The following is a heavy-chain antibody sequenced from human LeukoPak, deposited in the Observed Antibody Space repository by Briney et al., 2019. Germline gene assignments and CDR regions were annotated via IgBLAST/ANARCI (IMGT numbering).Heavy chain of an antibody. V-gene: IGHV1-69*13. J-gene: IGHJ3*02. CDR2: IIPIFGTA. CDR1: GGTFSSYA. D-gene: IGHD5-24*01. Sequence: ASVKVSCKASGGTFSSYAISWVRQAPGQGLEWMGGIIPIFGTANYAQKFQGRVTITADESTSTAYMELSSLRSEDTAVYYCARDQPRGMATINRDDAFDIWGQGTMGTVSS. CDR3: ARDQPRGMATINRDDAFDI.